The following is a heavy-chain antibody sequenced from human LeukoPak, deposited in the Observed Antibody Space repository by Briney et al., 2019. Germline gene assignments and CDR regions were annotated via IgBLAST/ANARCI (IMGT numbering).Heavy chain of an antibody. D-gene: IGHD2-2*01. CDR3: AKRGNPAVGHHYLDV. CDR2: ITLSGGNT. V-gene: IGHV3-23*01. J-gene: IGHJ6*03. CDR1: RFTFSSYD. Sequence: GGSLRLSCAASRFTFSSYDMSWVRQAPGKGLEWVSSITLSGGNTFYADSVMGRFTVSRDNSKNTLYLQMNSLSAEDTAVYYCAKRGNPAVGHHYLDVWGKGTTVSVSS.